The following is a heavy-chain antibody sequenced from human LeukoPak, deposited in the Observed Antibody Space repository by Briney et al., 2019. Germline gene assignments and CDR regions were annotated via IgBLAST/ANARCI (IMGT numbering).Heavy chain of an antibody. CDR1: GGSISSSSYY. V-gene: IGHV4-39*07. CDR2: IYYSGST. J-gene: IGHJ4*02. Sequence: PSETLSLTCTVSGGSISSSSYYWGWIRQPPGKGLEWIGSIYYSGSTYYNPSLKSRVTISVDTSKNQFSLKLSSVTAADTAVYYCARRYSPYYDILTGYYYFDYWGQGTLVTVSS. CDR3: ARRYSPYYDILTGYYYFDY. D-gene: IGHD3-9*01.